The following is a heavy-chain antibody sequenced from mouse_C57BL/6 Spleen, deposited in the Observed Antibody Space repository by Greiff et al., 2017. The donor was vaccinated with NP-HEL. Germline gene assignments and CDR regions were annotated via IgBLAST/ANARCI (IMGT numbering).Heavy chain of an antibody. J-gene: IGHJ4*01. CDR2: IWGDGST. CDR3: AKRDGYYAMDY. Sequence: VKLQESGPGLVAPSQSLSITCTVSGFSLTSYGVSWVRQPPGKGLEWLGVIWGDGSTNYHSALISRLSSSQNNSKSQVFLKLNSLQTDDTATYYCAKRDGYYAMDYWGQGTSVTVSS. D-gene: IGHD2-3*01. V-gene: IGHV2-3*01. CDR1: GFSLTSYG.